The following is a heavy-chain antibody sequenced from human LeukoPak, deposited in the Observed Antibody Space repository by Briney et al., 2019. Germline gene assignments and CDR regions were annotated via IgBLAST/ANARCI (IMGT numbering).Heavy chain of an antibody. CDR1: GFTFSDYY. CDR2: ISSSGSTI. D-gene: IGHD6-13*01. J-gene: IGHJ4*02. V-gene: IGHV3-11*01. Sequence: GGSLRLSCAASGFTFSDYYMSWIRQAPGKGLEWVSYISSSGSTIYYADSVKGRFTISRDNAKNSLYLQVNSLRAEDTAVYYCARATCSSREIDYWGQGTLVTVSS. CDR3: ARATCSSREIDY.